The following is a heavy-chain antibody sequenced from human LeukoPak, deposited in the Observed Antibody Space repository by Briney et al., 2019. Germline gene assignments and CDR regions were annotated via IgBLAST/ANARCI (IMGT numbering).Heavy chain of an antibody. CDR1: GFSFGDYA. J-gene: IGHJ4*02. D-gene: IGHD3-22*01. CDR3: TREVVVITPHFGY. CDR2: IRSKAYGGTT. V-gene: IGHV3-49*04. Sequence: GRSLRLSCTASGFSFGDYAMSWVRQAPGKGLEWVGFIRSKAYGGTTESAASVKGRFTISRDDSKSIAYLQMNSLKTEDTAVYYCTREVVVITPHFGYWGQGTLVTVSS.